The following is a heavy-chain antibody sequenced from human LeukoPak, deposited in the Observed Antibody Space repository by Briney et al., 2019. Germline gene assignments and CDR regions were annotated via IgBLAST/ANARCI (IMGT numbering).Heavy chain of an antibody. CDR3: ARSFTPDNWFDP. D-gene: IGHD3-16*01. J-gene: IGHJ5*02. V-gene: IGHV4-59*01. CDR2: IYYSGST. Sequence: SETLSLTCTVSGGSISSYYWSRIRQPPGKGLEWIGYIYYSGSTNYNPSLKSRVTISVDTSKNQFSLKLSSVTAADTAVYYCARSFTPDNWFDPWGQGTLVTVSS. CDR1: GGSISSYY.